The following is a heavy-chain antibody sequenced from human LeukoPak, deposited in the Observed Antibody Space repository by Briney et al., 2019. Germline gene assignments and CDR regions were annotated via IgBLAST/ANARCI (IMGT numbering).Heavy chain of an antibody. CDR3: AKDIRGYGDSLGAFDI. J-gene: IGHJ3*02. Sequence: GRSLRLSCAASGFTFDDYAMHWVRQAPGKGLEWVSGISWNSGSIGYADSVKGRFTISRDNAKNSLYLQMNSLRAEDTALYYCAKDIRGYGDSLGAFDIWGQGTMVTVSS. V-gene: IGHV3-9*01. CDR1: GFTFDDYA. CDR2: ISWNSGSI. D-gene: IGHD4-17*01.